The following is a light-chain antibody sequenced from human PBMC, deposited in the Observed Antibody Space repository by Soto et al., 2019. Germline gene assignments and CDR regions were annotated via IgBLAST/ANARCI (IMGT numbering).Light chain of an antibody. CDR3: QQYNKWHPWT. Sequence: EIVMTQSPATLSVSPGERATLSCRASQSVSSNLAWYQQKPGQAPRLLIYGASTMASGIPDRFSGSGSGTEFTLTISSLQSEDFAVYFCQQYNKWHPWTFGQGTKVEIQ. V-gene: IGKV3-15*01. J-gene: IGKJ1*01. CDR2: GAS. CDR1: QSVSSN.